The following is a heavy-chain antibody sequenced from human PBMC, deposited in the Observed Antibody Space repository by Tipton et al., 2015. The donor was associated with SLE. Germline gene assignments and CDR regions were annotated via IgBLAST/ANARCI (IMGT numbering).Heavy chain of an antibody. CDR2: ICYDGST. Sequence: GLVKPSETLSLSCDVSGFSISSGYYWGWIRQPPGKGLEWIGSICYDGSTNYNPSLKSRVTISVDTSRSQFSLKLSSVTATDTAVYYCGRSGGYRIHRWGQGTLVTVSS. V-gene: IGHV4-38-2*01. D-gene: IGHD1-26*01. J-gene: IGHJ1*01. CDR3: GRSGGYRIHR. CDR1: GFSISSGYY.